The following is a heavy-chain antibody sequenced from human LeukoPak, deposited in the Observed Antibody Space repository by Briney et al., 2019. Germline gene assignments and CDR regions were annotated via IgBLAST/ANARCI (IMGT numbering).Heavy chain of an antibody. CDR1: GGSISSYY. Sequence: PSETLSLTCTVSGGSISSYYWSRIRQPAGKGLEWIGRIYTSGSTNYNPSLKSRVTMSVDTSKNQFSLKLSSVTAADTAVYYCAREYYGSGALGYYYYYGMDVWGQGTTVTVSS. V-gene: IGHV4-4*07. D-gene: IGHD3-10*01. J-gene: IGHJ6*02. CDR2: IYTSGST. CDR3: AREYYGSGALGYYYYYGMDV.